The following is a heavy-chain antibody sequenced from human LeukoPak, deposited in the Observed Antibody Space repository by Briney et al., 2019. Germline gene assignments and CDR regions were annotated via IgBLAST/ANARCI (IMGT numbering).Heavy chain of an antibody. J-gene: IGHJ4*02. Sequence: SETLSLTCTVSGGSISSSSYYWGWIRQPPGKGLEWIGSIYYSGSTYYNPSLKSRVTISVDTSKNQFSLKLSSVTVADTAVYFCARGLPGIAAALAIYYFDYWDQGTLVTVSS. CDR2: IYYSGST. CDR1: GGSISSSSYY. D-gene: IGHD6-13*01. V-gene: IGHV4-39*07. CDR3: ARGLPGIAAALAIYYFDY.